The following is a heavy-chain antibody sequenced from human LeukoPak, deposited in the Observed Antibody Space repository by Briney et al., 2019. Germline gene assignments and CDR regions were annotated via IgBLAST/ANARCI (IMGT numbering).Heavy chain of an antibody. J-gene: IGHJ6*02. CDR1: GGSISSYY. D-gene: IGHD1-1*01. CDR2: IYYSGST. Sequence: SETLSLTCSVSGGSISSYYWSWIRQPPGKGLEWIGYIYYSGSTAYSPSLKNRVTISVDTTTNQFSLLLITVPTADTAAYYCSRNLQGYYYYGMDVWGQGTTVTVSS. CDR3: SRNLQGYYYYGMDV. V-gene: IGHV4-59*01.